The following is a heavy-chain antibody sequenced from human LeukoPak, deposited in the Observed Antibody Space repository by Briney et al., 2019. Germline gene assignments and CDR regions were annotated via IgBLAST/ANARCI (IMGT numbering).Heavy chain of an antibody. Sequence: PSQTLSLTCAVSGGSISSGSYSWSWIRQPPGKGLEWIGYIYHSGSTYYNPSLKSRVTISVDRSKNQFSLKLSSVTAADTAVYYCARVSRWLGYYFDYWGQGTLVTVSS. V-gene: IGHV4-30-2*01. CDR3: ARVSRWLGYYFDY. D-gene: IGHD5-12*01. CDR1: GGSISSGSYS. CDR2: IYHSGST. J-gene: IGHJ4*02.